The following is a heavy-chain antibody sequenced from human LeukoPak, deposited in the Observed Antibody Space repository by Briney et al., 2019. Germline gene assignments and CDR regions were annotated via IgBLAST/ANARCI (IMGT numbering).Heavy chain of an antibody. CDR3: ARVPPGIAAAGDY. J-gene: IGHJ4*02. Sequence: TGGSLRLFCSASGFTFSNYWMHWVRQAPGKGLEWVANIKEDGSDKYYVDSVKGRFSISKDNAKNSLYLQMNSLRAEDTAVYYCARVPPGIAAAGDYWGQGTLVTVSS. V-gene: IGHV3-7*01. CDR1: GFTFSNYW. D-gene: IGHD6-13*01. CDR2: IKEDGSDK.